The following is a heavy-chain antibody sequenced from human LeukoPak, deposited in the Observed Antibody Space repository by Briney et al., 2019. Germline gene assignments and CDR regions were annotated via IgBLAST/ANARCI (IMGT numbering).Heavy chain of an antibody. J-gene: IGHJ3*02. CDR3: ARQGYDILTGYIDAFDI. CDR2: ISYSGST. Sequence: PSQTLSLTCTVSGGSISSYYWSWIRQPPGKGLEWIGYISYSGSTNYNPSLKSRVTISIDTSKNQFSLKLRSVTAADTAIYYCARQGYDILTGYIDAFDIWGQGTMVTVSS. V-gene: IGHV4-59*08. D-gene: IGHD3-9*01. CDR1: GGSISSYY.